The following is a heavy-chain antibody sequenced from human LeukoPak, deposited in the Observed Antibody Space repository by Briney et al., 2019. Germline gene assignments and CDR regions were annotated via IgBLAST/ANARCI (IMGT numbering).Heavy chain of an antibody. V-gene: IGHV3-30*18. CDR3: ANPCSGGTCFPHW. Sequence: GGSLRLSCAASGFTFSSYGMHWVRQAPGKGLEWVAVISYDGSNKYYADSVKGRFTISRDNSKNTLYLQMNSLRAEDTAVYYCANPCSGGTCFPHWWGQGTLVTVSS. J-gene: IGHJ4*02. CDR1: GFTFSSYG. D-gene: IGHD2-15*01. CDR2: ISYDGSNK.